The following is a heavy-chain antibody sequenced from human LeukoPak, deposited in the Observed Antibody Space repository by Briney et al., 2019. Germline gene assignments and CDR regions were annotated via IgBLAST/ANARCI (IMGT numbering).Heavy chain of an antibody. CDR2: INGDGSST. Sequence: GGSLRLSCAASEFTFSAYWMHWVRQVPGKGLVWVSRINGDGSSTSYADSVKGRFTISRDNAKNTLYLQMNSLRAEDTAVYYCARDDVVSGLGSFDIWGQGTMVTVSS. V-gene: IGHV3-74*01. CDR1: EFTFSAYW. CDR3: ARDDVVSGLGSFDI. J-gene: IGHJ3*02. D-gene: IGHD3-10*01.